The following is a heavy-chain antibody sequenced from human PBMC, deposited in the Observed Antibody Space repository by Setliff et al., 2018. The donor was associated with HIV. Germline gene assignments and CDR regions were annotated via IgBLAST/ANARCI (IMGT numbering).Heavy chain of an antibody. V-gene: IGHV1-2*02. J-gene: IGHJ6*03. CDR3: ARVEAFGGVSYSYYYMDV. D-gene: IGHD3-16*01. Sequence: ASVKVSCKSSGYTFSDYYIHWVRQAPGQGLEWMGWINPNSGATNYAQKLQGRVTMTTDTSTSTAYMELRSLRSDDTAVYYCARVEAFGGVSYSYYYMDVWGKGTTVTVSS. CDR1: GYTFSDYY. CDR2: INPNSGAT.